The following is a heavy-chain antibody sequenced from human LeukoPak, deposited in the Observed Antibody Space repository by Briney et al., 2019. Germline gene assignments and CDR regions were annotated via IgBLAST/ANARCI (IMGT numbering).Heavy chain of an antibody. CDR2: IYHSGST. Sequence: SETLSLTCTVSGYSISSGYSWSWIRQPPGKGLEWIGYIYHSGSTYYNPSLKSRVTISVDRSKNQFSLKLSSVTAADTAVYYCARANRAYDILTGYYRAYWFDPWGQGTLVTVSS. D-gene: IGHD3-9*01. CDR3: ARANRAYDILTGYYRAYWFDP. J-gene: IGHJ5*02. V-gene: IGHV4-30-2*01. CDR1: GYSISSGYS.